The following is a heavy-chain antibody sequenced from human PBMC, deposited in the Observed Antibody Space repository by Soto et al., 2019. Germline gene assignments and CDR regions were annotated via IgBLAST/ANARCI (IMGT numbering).Heavy chain of an antibody. Sequence: QVQLVESGGGVVQPGRSLRLSCAAAGFTFSSYGMHWVRQAPGTGLEWVAVMSYDGSKYYADTVKGRFTISRDNSKNTLYLQINSLRPEDTAVYHCAKDFTPWFGDYFYYNYGMDVWGQGTTVTVSS. D-gene: IGHD4-17*01. CDR1: GFTFSSYG. CDR3: AKDFTPWFGDYFYYNYGMDV. J-gene: IGHJ6*02. CDR2: MSYDGSK. V-gene: IGHV3-30*18.